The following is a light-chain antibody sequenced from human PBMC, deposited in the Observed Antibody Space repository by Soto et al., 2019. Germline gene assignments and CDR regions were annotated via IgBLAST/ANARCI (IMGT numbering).Light chain of an antibody. CDR3: QQRSDWRCT. J-gene: IGKJ1*01. V-gene: IGKV3-11*01. CDR1: QTVNNS. CDR2: DTS. Sequence: TQSPATLSVSPGGRTILSCRASQTVNNSLAWYQQKPGQAPRLLIYDTSKRAPGVPARFIGSGSGTAFTLTIDIVEPEDYAIYYCQQRSDWRCTFGQGTKVESK.